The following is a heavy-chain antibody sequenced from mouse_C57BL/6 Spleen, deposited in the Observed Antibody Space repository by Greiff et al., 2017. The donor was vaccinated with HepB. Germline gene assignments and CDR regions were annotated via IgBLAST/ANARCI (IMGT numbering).Heavy chain of an antibody. D-gene: IGHD1-1*01. CDR1: GFTFSSYA. J-gene: IGHJ4*01. Sequence: DVHLVESGGGLVKPGGSLKLSCAASGFTFSSYAMSWVRQTPEKRLEWVATISDGGSYTYYPDNVKGRFTISRDNAKNKLYLQMSHLKSEDTAMYYSARDRGSRDYAMNYWGQGTSVTVSS. V-gene: IGHV5-4*01. CDR2: ISDGGSYT. CDR3: ARDRGSRDYAMNY.